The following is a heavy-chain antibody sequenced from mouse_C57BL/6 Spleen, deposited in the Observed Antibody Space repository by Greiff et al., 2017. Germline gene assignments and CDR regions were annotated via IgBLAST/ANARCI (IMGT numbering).Heavy chain of an antibody. CDR3: ARSEYGNFPWFAY. D-gene: IGHD2-10*02. CDR2: IYPGDGDT. CDR1: GYAFSSSW. V-gene: IGHV1-82*01. Sequence: VQLQESGPELVKPGASVKISCKASGYAFSSSWMNWVKQRPGKGLEWIGRIYPGDGDTNYNGKFKGKATLTADKSSSTAYMQRSSLTSEDSAVYFCARSEYGNFPWFAYWGQGTLVTVSA. J-gene: IGHJ3*01.